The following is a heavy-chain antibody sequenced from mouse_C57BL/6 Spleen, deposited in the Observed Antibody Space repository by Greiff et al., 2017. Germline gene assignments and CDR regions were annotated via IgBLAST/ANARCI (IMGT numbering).Heavy chain of an antibody. CDR1: GFTFTDYY. J-gene: IGHJ4*01. CDR2: IRNKANGYTT. CDR3: ARDIPPVYPYYARDY. V-gene: IGHV7-3*01. Sequence: VMLVESGGGLVQPGGSLRLSCAASGFTFTDYYMSWVRQPPGQALEWLGFIRNKANGYTTEYSASVKGRFNISRDNSQSILYLQMNALMAEDSATYYCARDIPPVYPYYARDYGGQGTSVTVSS. D-gene: IGHD2-1*01.